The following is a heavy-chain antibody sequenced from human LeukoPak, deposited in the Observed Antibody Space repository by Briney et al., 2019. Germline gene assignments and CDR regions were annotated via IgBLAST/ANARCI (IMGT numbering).Heavy chain of an antibody. D-gene: IGHD6-13*01. Sequence: GSLRLSCAASGFTFSSYWMSWVRQAPGKGLEWIGEINHGGGTNYNPSLKSPVTISVDTSKNQFSLKVNSVTAADTAVYYCARGGSSNWKFAPGGQGTLVTVSS. CDR3: ARGGSSNWKFAP. CDR2: INHGGGT. V-gene: IGHV4-34*01. CDR1: GFTFSSYW. J-gene: IGHJ5*02.